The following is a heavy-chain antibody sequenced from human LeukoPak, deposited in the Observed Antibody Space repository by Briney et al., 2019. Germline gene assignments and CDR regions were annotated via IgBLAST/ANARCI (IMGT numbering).Heavy chain of an antibody. Sequence: SGTLSLTCSVSGVSLSNYYWTWIRRPPGKGLEWIGYIYSSGSANYNPSLKSRVNISIDTSENQFSLKLSSVTAADTAVYYCARRSWGSDFDYWGQGALVTVSS. D-gene: IGHD3-16*01. CDR3: ARRSWGSDFDY. CDR2: IYSSGSA. J-gene: IGHJ4*02. V-gene: IGHV4-59*01. CDR1: GVSLSNYY.